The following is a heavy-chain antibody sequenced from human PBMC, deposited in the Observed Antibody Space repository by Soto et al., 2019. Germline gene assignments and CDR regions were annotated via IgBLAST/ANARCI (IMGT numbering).Heavy chain of an antibody. J-gene: IGHJ6*03. Sequence: GSLRLSCAASGFTFSSYWMHWVRQAPGKGLVWVSRINSDGSSTSYADYVKGRFTIYRDNAKNTLYLQMNSLRAEDTAVYYCAREGTLNYYYYMDVWGKGTTVTVSS. V-gene: IGHV3-74*01. CDR2: INSDGSST. CDR3: AREGTLNYYYYMDV. CDR1: GFTFSSYW. D-gene: IGHD3-10*01.